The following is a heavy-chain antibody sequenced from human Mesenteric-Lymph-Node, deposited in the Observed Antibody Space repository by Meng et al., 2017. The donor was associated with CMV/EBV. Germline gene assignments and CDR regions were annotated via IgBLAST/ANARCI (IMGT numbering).Heavy chain of an antibody. J-gene: IGHJ6*02. V-gene: IGHV5-51*01. CDR2: IYPGDSLT. D-gene: IGHD2-8*01. CDR3: ARWDDCTDHVCAFYGVDV. Sequence: GESLKISCKVSGYSFTSFWVGWVRQMPGKSLEWIGIIYPGDSLTRYSPTFQGQVTMSADRSVSTAYLQWSSLRASDSAIYYCARWDDCTDHVCAFYGVDVWGQGTTVTVSS. CDR1: GYSFTSFW.